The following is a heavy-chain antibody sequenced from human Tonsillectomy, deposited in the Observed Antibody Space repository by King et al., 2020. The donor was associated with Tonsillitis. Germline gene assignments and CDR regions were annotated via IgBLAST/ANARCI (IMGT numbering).Heavy chain of an antibody. J-gene: IGHJ4*02. CDR2: IRYDGSNK. CDR1: GFTFSAYG. CDR3: AKDRRITSTGTSGDY. Sequence: QLVQSGGGVVQPGGSLRLSCAASGFTFSAYGKHWVRQAPGKGLEWVAFIRYDGSNKYYGDSVKGRFTISRDSSKNRLYLQMNSLSVEDTAMYYCAKDRRITSTGTSGDYWGQGTLVTVSS. V-gene: IGHV3-30*02. D-gene: IGHD1-1*01.